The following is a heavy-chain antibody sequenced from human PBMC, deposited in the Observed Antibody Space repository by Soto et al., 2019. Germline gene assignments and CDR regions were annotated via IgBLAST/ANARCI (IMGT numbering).Heavy chain of an antibody. Sequence: SSDTLSLTCTDSGGSVSSGSYYRSWIRQPPGKGLEWIGYIYYSGSTNCNPSLKSRVTISVDTSKNQFSLKLSSVTAADTAVYYCARDGRYYYDSSGYYQQPDNWFDPWGQGTLVTVSS. D-gene: IGHD3-22*01. J-gene: IGHJ5*02. CDR2: IYYSGST. CDR3: ARDGRYYYDSSGYYQQPDNWFDP. V-gene: IGHV4-61*01. CDR1: GGSVSSGSYY.